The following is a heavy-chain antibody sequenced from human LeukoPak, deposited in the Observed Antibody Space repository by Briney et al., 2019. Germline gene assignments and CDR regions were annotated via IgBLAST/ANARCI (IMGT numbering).Heavy chain of an antibody. CDR3: ARDRVVPAATFDH. CDR2: INPNSGGT. CDR1: GYTFTGYY. D-gene: IGHD2-2*01. J-gene: IGHJ4*02. Sequence: ASVKVSCKASGYTFTGYYMHWVRQAPGQGLEWMGWINPNSGGTNYAQKFQGRVTMTRDTSISTAYMELSRLRSDDTAVYYCARDRVVPAATFDHWGQGTLVTVSS. V-gene: IGHV1-2*02.